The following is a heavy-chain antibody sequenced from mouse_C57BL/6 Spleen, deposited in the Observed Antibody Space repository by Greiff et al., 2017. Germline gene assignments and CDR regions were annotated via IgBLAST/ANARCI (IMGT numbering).Heavy chain of an antibody. CDR1: GYTFTSYW. V-gene: IGHV1-64*01. J-gene: IGHJ4*01. Sequence: QVQLQQPGAELVKPGASVKLSCKASGYTFTSYWMHWVKQRPGQGLEWIGMIHPNSGSTNYNEKFKSKATLTVDKSSSTAYMQLSSLTSDDSAVYYCALYGSSYDAMDYWGQGTSVTVSS. CDR3: ALYGSSYDAMDY. CDR2: IHPNSGST. D-gene: IGHD1-1*01.